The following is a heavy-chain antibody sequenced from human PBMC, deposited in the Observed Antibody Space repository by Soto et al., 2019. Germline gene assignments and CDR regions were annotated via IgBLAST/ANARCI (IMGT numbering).Heavy chain of an antibody. CDR3: ARAPVRFYWFDP. CDR1: GGTFSSYA. CDR2: IIPIFGTA. J-gene: IGHJ5*02. V-gene: IGHV1-69*13. Sequence: GASVKVSCKASGGTFSSYAISWVRQAPGQGLEWMGGIIPIFGTANYAQKFQGRVTITADESTSTAYMELSSLRSEDTAVYYCARAPVRFYWFDPWGQGTLVTVSS.